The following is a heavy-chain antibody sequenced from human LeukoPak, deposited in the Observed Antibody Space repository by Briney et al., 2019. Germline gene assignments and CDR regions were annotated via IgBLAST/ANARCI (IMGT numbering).Heavy chain of an antibody. J-gene: IGHJ4*02. D-gene: IGHD5-18*01. Sequence: PGGSLRLSCTASGFTFGDYAMSWVRQAPGKGLEWVGFIRSKAYGGTTEYAASVKGRFTISRDDSKSIAYLQMNSLKTEDTAVYYCTRDYGGIQLWSFDYWGQGTLVTVSS. CDR3: TRDYGGIQLWSFDY. V-gene: IGHV3-49*04. CDR2: IRSKAYGGTT. CDR1: GFTFGDYA.